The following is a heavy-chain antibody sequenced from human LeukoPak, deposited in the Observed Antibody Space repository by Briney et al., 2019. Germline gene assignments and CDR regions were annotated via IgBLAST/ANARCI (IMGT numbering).Heavy chain of an antibody. J-gene: IGHJ2*01. CDR1: GFTFNIYG. V-gene: IGHV3-30*02. D-gene: IGHD3/OR15-3a*01. CDR3: AKDWTGTKPFDL. CDR2: IRYDGSNK. Sequence: KSGGSLRLSCAASGFTFNIYGMHWVRQAPGKGLEWVAFIRYDGSNKYYADSVKGRFTISRDNSKNTLYLQMNSLRAEDTAVYYCAKDWTGTKPFDLWGRGTLVTVSS.